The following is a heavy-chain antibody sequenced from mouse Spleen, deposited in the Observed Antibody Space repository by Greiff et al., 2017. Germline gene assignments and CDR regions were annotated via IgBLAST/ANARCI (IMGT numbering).Heavy chain of an antibody. V-gene: IGHV1-5*01. CDR1: GYTFTSYW. Sequence: EVQLQESGTVLARPGASVKMSCKTSGYTFTSYWMHWVKQRPGQGLEWIGAIYPGNSDTSYNQKFKGKAKLTAVTSASTAYMELSSLTNEDSAVYYCTREETYYDYDGAYWGQGTLVTVSA. CDR3: TREETYYDYDGAY. D-gene: IGHD2-4*01. J-gene: IGHJ3*01. CDR2: IYPGNSDT.